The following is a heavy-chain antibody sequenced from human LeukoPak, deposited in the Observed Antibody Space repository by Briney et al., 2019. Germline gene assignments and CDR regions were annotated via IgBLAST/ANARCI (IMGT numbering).Heavy chain of an antibody. J-gene: IGHJ4*02. CDR1: GGSISSYY. CDR2: IYYSGST. Sequence: PSETLSLTCTVSGGSISSYYWSWIRQPPGKGLEWIGYIYYSGSTNYNPSLKSRLTIPETTSKTHFSLKRSPVTAAAMAVYSCAREAKAKYSNYVDYWGQGPLVTVS. D-gene: IGHD4-11*01. CDR3: AREAKAKYSNYVDY. V-gene: IGHV4-59*01.